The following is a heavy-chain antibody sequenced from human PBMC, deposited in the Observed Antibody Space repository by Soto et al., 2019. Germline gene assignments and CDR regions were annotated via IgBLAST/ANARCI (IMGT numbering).Heavy chain of an antibody. D-gene: IGHD2-15*01. CDR1: GYTFTGYY. J-gene: IGHJ6*03. V-gene: IGHV1-2*04. CDR3: ARGVVAATPVDYYYYYMNV. Sequence: ASVKVSCKASGYTFTGYYMHWVRQAPGQGLEWMGWINPNSGGTNYAQKFQGWVTMTRDTSISTAYMELSRLRSDDTAVYYCARGVVAATPVDYYYYYMNVWGKGTTVTVSS. CDR2: INPNSGGT.